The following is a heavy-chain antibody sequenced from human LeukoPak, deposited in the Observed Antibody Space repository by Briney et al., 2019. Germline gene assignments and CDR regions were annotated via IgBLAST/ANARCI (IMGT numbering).Heavy chain of an antibody. Sequence: GGSLRLSCAASGFTFSDYWIHWVRQAPGKGLVWVSRINTDGSITNYADSVKGRFSISRDNAKSTLYLQMSSLRAEDTAVYYCARDRGPRTGFMVREAYDYWGQGTLVTVSS. D-gene: IGHD3-10*01. CDR2: INTDGSIT. V-gene: IGHV3-74*01. J-gene: IGHJ4*02. CDR1: GFTFSDYW. CDR3: ARDRGPRTGFMVREAYDY.